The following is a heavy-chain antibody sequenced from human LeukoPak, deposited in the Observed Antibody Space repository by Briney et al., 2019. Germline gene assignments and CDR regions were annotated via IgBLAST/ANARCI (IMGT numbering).Heavy chain of an antibody. D-gene: IGHD5-18*01. CDR2: INPNSGGT. J-gene: IGHJ4*02. CDR3: ATVDTAMERGLDY. V-gene: IGHV1-2*02. Sequence: ALVKVSCKASGYTFIGYYMHWVRQAPGQGLEWMGWINPNSGGTNYAQKFQGRVTMTRDTSISTAYMELSRLRSDDTAVYYCATVDTAMERGLDYWGQGTLVTVSS. CDR1: GYTFIGYY.